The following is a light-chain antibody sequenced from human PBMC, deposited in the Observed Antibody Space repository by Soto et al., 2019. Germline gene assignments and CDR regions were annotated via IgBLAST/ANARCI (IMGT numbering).Light chain of an antibody. CDR1: QSISTY. V-gene: IGKV1-39*01. Sequence: DIRLTQSAASLSASVGNRVTITWRASQSISTYLNWYQKKKGKAPNLLIYDASRLQSGVPSRFSGSGGGTDFNLSISSVQTEDFATYFCQQSYMDPITFGQGTRLEIK. CDR2: DAS. CDR3: QQSYMDPIT. J-gene: IGKJ5*01.